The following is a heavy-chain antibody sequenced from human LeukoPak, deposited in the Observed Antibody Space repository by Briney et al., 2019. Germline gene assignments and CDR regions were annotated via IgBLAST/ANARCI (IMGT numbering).Heavy chain of an antibody. CDR3: AKGEGVIVPYYFDY. CDR1: GFTFSSYE. Sequence: GGSLRLSCAASGFTFSSYEMNWVRQAPGKGLEWVSYISSSGSTIYYADSVKGRFTISRDNSKNTLYLQMNSLRAEDTAVYYCAKGEGVIVPYYFDYWGQGTLVTVSS. D-gene: IGHD3-16*02. V-gene: IGHV3-48*03. J-gene: IGHJ4*02. CDR2: ISSSGSTI.